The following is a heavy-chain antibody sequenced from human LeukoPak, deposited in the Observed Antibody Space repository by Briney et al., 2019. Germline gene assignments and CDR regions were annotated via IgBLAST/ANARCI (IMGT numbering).Heavy chain of an antibody. CDR3: AGHWIPNYYYYYMDV. CDR2: IYTSGST. Sequence: SETLPLTRIVSGGSISRYYRSWIGQPPGKGLEWIGYIYTSGSTHYNPPLNSRVTISEDTSKNQFSLKLSYVTAADTPVYYLAGHWIPNYYYYYMDVWGKGNTGSVSS. CDR1: GGSISRYY. J-gene: IGHJ6*03. D-gene: IGHD5-18*01. V-gene: IGHV4-4*09.